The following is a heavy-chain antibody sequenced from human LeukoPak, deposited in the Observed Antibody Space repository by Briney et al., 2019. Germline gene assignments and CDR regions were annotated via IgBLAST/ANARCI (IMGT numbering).Heavy chain of an antibody. D-gene: IGHD3-9*01. CDR1: GYTFTSYY. Sequence: ASVKVSCKASGYTFTSYYMHWVRQAPGQGLEWMGLINPSGGSTSYAQKSQGRVTMTRDTITSTVYMELSSLRSEDTAVYYCARDLTQTTIKPLYYFDYWGQGTLVTVSS. J-gene: IGHJ4*02. CDR2: INPSGGST. CDR3: ARDLTQTTIKPLYYFDY. V-gene: IGHV1-46*03.